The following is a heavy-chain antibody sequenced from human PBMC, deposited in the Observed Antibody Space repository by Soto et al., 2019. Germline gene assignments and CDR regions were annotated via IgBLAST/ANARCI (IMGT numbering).Heavy chain of an antibody. CDR2: IIPILGIA. CDR3: ARETVLLWFGELKYYFDY. CDR1: GGTFSSYT. D-gene: IGHD3-10*01. Sequence: QVQLVQSGAEVKKPGSSVKVSCKASGGTFSSYTISWVRQAPGQGLEWMGRIIPILGIANYAQKFQGRVTITADKSTSTAYMELSSLRSEDTAVYYCARETVLLWFGELKYYFDYWGQGTLVTVSS. J-gene: IGHJ4*02. V-gene: IGHV1-69*08.